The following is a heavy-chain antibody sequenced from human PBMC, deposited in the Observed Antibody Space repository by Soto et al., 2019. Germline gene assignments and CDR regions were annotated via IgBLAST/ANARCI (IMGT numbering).Heavy chain of an antibody. CDR2: ISGSTGST. D-gene: IGHD3-22*01. CDR3: AKDGGRVIITFDY. CDR1: GFTFDNYA. J-gene: IGHJ4*02. Sequence: EVQLLESGGGLVQPGGSLRLSCAASGFTFDNYAMSWVRQAPGKGLEWVSVISGSTGSTYYADSVKGRFTISRDNSKNTLYLQMNSLRAKDTAVYYCAKDGGRVIITFDYWGQGTLVTVSS. V-gene: IGHV3-23*01.